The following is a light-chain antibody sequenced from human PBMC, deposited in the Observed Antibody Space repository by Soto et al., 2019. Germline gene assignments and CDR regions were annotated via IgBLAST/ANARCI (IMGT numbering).Light chain of an antibody. V-gene: IGKV3-15*01. CDR2: GAS. Sequence: EIVMTQSPASLSVSPGETATLSCRASQSISNSLAWYQPKPGQAPSLLIYGASTRPTGIPARFSGSGSGTEFTLTISSLQSEDSALYYCQQYNNWPPRTFGQGTKLEIK. J-gene: IGKJ2*01. CDR1: QSISNS. CDR3: QQYNNWPPRT.